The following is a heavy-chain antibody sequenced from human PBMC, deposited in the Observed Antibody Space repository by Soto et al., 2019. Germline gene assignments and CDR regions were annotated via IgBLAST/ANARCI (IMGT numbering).Heavy chain of an antibody. CDR1: GFTFSSYA. J-gene: IGHJ6*02. D-gene: IGHD6-19*01. Sequence: VQLLESGGGLVQPGGSLRLSCADSGFTFSSYAMSWVRQAPGKGLEWVSAISGSGGSTYYADSVKGRFTISRDNSKITLYLQMNSLRAEDTAVYYCAKFQSSGWQGTYYYYGIDVWGQGTTVTVSS. CDR3: AKFQSSGWQGTYYYYGIDV. V-gene: IGHV3-23*01. CDR2: ISGSGGST.